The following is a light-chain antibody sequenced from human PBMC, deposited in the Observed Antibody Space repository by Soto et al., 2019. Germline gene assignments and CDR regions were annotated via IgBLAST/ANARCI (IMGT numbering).Light chain of an antibody. CDR1: SGDVGGYNY. CDR3: SSYAGSNIYVV. J-gene: IGLJ2*01. CDR2: EVN. V-gene: IGLV2-8*01. Sequence: QSALTQPPSASGSPGQSVTISCTGTSGDVGGYNYVSWYQHHPGKAPKLMLYEVNTRPSGVPDRFSGSKSGNTASLTVSGLQAEDEADYYCSSYAGSNIYVVFGGGTKVTVL.